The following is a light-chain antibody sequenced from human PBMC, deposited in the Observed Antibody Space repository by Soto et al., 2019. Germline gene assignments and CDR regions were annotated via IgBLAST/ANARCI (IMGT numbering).Light chain of an antibody. J-gene: IGLJ1*01. CDR3: ATWDDSLNGYV. CDR1: SSNVGSNA. Sequence: VLTRPPSASESPGQRVTISCSGSSSNVGSNAVNWYQQLPGTAPTLLIYSNNERLSGVPDRFSGSKSGTSASLAISGLQSEDEADYYCATWDDSLNGYVFGTGTKVTVL. V-gene: IGLV1-44*01. CDR2: SNN.